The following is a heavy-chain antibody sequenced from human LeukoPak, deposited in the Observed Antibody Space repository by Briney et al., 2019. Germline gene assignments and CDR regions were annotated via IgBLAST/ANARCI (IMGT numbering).Heavy chain of an antibody. D-gene: IGHD1-26*01. J-gene: IGHJ5*02. V-gene: IGHV1-3*01. Sequence: GASVKVSCKASGYTFTSYAMHWVRQAPGQRLEWMGWINAGNGNTKHSQKFQGRVTITRDTSASTAYMELSSLRSEDTAVYYCARHRRDRWDIRPNNWFDPWGQGTLVTVSS. CDR1: GYTFTSYA. CDR3: ARHRRDRWDIRPNNWFDP. CDR2: INAGNGNT.